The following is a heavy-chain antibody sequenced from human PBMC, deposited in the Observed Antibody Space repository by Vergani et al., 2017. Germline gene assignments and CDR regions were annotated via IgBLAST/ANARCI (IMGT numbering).Heavy chain of an antibody. CDR2: IFRSGTT. J-gene: IGHJ4*02. CDR1: GDSLSSSDHY. CDR3: ARENVVIVGIFDF. V-gene: IGHV4-31*03. Sequence: QVQLQESGPGLVKPSQTLSLTCTVSGDSLSSSDHYWSWIRQRSDKGLEWVGHIFRSGTTYYNPSLKSRLIMSVDTSKNQFSLKLTSVTAADTAMYYCARENVVIVGIFDFWGQGTLVTVSS. D-gene: IGHD2-21*01.